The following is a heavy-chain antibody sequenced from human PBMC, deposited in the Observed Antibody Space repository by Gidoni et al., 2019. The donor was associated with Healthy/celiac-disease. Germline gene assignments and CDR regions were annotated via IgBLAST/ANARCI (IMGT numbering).Heavy chain of an antibody. Sequence: EVQLVQSGAEVKKPGESLKISCKGSAYSFTSYWIGWVRQMPGKGLEWMGIIYPGDSDTRYSPSFQGQVTISADKSISTAYLQWSSLKASDTARYYCARHGGYYDSSGYYWGIDYWGQGTLVTVSS. CDR1: AYSFTSYW. CDR3: ARHGGYYDSSGYYWGIDY. D-gene: IGHD3-22*01. J-gene: IGHJ4*02. CDR2: IYPGDSDT. V-gene: IGHV5-51*01.